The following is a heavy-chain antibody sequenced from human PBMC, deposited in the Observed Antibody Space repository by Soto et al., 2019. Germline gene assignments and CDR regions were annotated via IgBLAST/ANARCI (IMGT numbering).Heavy chain of an antibody. J-gene: IGHJ4*02. CDR3: AREGSGRHWGY. CDR2: VWSDGSNK. V-gene: IGHV3-33*01. D-gene: IGHD2-15*01. CDR1: GFTFSSYG. Sequence: QVQLVESGGGVVQPGRSLRLSCAASGFTFSSYGMHWVRQAPGKGLAWVAVVWSDGSNKYYADSVKGRFTISRDNSKNTLYLQMNRLSVEDTAVYYCAREGSGRHWGYWGQGTLATVSS.